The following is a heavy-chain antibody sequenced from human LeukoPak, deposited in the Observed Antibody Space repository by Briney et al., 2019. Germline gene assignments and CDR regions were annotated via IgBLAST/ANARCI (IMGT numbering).Heavy chain of an antibody. CDR2: INPSGGSA. V-gene: IGHV1-46*01. J-gene: IGHJ4*02. CDR3: ARAPRYCSSTSCAHFDY. CDR1: GYTFTSYY. Sequence: GASVKVSCKASGYTFTSYYMHWVRQAPGQGPEWMGIINPSGGSASYAQKFQGRVTMTRDTSTSTVYMELSSLRSEDTAVYYCARAPRYCSSTSCAHFDYWGQGTLVTVSS. D-gene: IGHD2-2*01.